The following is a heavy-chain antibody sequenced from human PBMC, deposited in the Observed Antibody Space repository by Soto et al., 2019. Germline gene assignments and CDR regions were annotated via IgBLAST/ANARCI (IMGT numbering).Heavy chain of an antibody. D-gene: IGHD3-9*01. CDR1: GGTFSSYA. Sequence: QVQLVQSGAEVKKPGSSVKVSCTASGGTFSSYAISWVRQAPGQGLEWMGGIIPIFGTANYAQKFQGRVTITADESTSTAYMELSSLRSEDTAVYYCAREGRRDILTGSNWFDPWGQGTLVTVSS. J-gene: IGHJ5*02. CDR2: IIPIFGTA. CDR3: AREGRRDILTGSNWFDP. V-gene: IGHV1-69*01.